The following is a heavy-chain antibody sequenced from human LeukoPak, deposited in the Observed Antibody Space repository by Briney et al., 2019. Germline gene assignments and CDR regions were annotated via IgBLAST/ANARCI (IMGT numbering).Heavy chain of an antibody. CDR2: ISGSGGST. Sequence: PGGFLRLSCAASGFTFSSYAMSWVRQAPGKGLEWVSAISGSGGSTYYADSVKGRFTISRDNSKNTLYLQMNSLRAEDTAVYYCAKGAAAAGERLYYYYGMDVWGKGTTVTVSS. V-gene: IGHV3-23*01. J-gene: IGHJ6*04. CDR1: GFTFSSYA. D-gene: IGHD6-13*01. CDR3: AKGAAAAGERLYYYYGMDV.